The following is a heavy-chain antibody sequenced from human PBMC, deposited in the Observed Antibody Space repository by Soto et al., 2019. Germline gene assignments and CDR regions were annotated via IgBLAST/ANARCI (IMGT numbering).Heavy chain of an antibody. CDR3: AKDLDPKRYFDPAWFDP. D-gene: IGHD3-9*01. J-gene: IGHJ5*02. Sequence: GGSLRLSCAASGFTFSSYGMHWVRQAPGKGLEWVAVISYDGSNKYYADSVKGRFTISRDNSKNTLYLQMNSLRAEDTAVYYCAKDLDPKRYFDPAWFDPWGQGTLVTVSS. V-gene: IGHV3-30*18. CDR1: GFTFSSYG. CDR2: ISYDGSNK.